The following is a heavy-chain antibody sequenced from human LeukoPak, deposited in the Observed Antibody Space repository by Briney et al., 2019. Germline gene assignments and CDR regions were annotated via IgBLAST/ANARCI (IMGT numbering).Heavy chain of an antibody. D-gene: IGHD2-2*01. V-gene: IGHV4-38-2*02. CDR3: ARAHIVVVPAAMRAWFDP. J-gene: IGHJ5*02. CDR1: GYSISSGYY. Sequence: SETLSPTCTVSGYSISSGYYWGWIRQPPGKGLEWIGSIYHSGSTYYNPSLKSRVTISVDTSKNQFSLKLSSVTAADTAVYYCARAHIVVVPAAMRAWFDPWGQGTLVTVSS. CDR2: IYHSGST.